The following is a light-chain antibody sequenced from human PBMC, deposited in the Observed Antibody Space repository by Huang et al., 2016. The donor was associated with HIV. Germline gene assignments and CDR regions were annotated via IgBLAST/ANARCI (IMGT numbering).Light chain of an antibody. CDR1: QSVSAD. Sequence: EIVLTQSPATLSLSAGERATLSCRASQSVSADLALYQPKPGQAPRLLIYGASNRATGIPTRFIGRGSGTDFTLTISSLEPEDFAVYYCQQRSDWPLTFGGGTKVEIK. V-gene: IGKV3-11*01. CDR2: GAS. J-gene: IGKJ4*01. CDR3: QQRSDWPLT.